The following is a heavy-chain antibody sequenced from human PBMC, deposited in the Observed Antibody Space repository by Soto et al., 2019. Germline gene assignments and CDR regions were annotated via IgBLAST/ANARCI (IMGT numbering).Heavy chain of an antibody. Sequence: SETLSLTCTVSGGSISNYYWTWIRQPPGKGLEWIGYIYYSGSTNYNPSLKSRVTISVDTSKNQFSLKLSSVTAADTAVYYCARVWGGAFDIWGQGTMVTVSS. CDR1: GGSISNYY. D-gene: IGHD3-10*01. CDR2: IYYSGST. V-gene: IGHV4-59*01. CDR3: ARVWGGAFDI. J-gene: IGHJ3*02.